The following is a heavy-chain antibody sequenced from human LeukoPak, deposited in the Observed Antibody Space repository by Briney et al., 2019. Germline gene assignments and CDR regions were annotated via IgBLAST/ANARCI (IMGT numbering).Heavy chain of an antibody. J-gene: IGHJ1*01. CDR3: ARDPVPAAGNAEYFQH. V-gene: IGHV3-33*01. Sequence: GRSLRLSCAASGFTFHSYGTHWVRQAPGKGLEWVAVIRYDGSNKYYADSVKGRFTISRDNSKNTLYLQMNSLRAEATAVYYAARDPVPAAGNAEYFQHWGQGTLVTVSS. CDR1: GFTFHSYG. D-gene: IGHD6-13*01. CDR2: IRYDGSNK.